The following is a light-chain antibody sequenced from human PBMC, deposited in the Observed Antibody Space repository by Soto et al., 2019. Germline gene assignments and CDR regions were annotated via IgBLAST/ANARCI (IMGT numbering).Light chain of an antibody. CDR3: QQYNNWPPT. CDR1: QSVSSN. J-gene: IGKJ1*01. Sequence: EIVMTQSPATLSVSSGERATLSCMASQSVSSNLAWYQQKPGQAPRLLIYGASTRATGIPARFSGSGSGTEFTLTISSLQSEDFAVYYCQQYNNWPPTFGQGTKV. V-gene: IGKV3-15*01. CDR2: GAS.